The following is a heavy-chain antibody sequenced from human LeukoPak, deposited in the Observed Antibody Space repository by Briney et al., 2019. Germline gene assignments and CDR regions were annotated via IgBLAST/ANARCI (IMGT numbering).Heavy chain of an antibody. Sequence: GGSLRLSCAASGFTFSSYAMSWVRQAPGKGLEWVSAISGSGGSTYYADSVKGRFTISRDNSKNTLYLQMNSLRAEDTAFYFCARENGHIYGYAFLDQWGQGTLVTVSS. V-gene: IGHV3-23*01. J-gene: IGHJ4*02. CDR1: GFTFSSYA. CDR3: ARENGHIYGYAFLDQ. CDR2: ISGSGGST. D-gene: IGHD5-18*01.